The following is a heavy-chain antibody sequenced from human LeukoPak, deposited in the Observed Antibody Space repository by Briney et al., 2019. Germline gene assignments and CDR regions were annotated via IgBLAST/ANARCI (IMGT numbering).Heavy chain of an antibody. D-gene: IGHD3-3*01. CDR3: AKDSDPITIFGFDAFDI. V-gene: IGHV3-23*01. CDR1: GFTFSSYW. Sequence: GGSLRLSCAASGFTFSSYWMSWVRQAPGKGLEWVSAISGSGGSTYYADSVKGRFTISRDNSKNTLYLQMNSLRAEDTAVYYCAKDSDPITIFGFDAFDIWGQGTMVTVSS. J-gene: IGHJ3*02. CDR2: ISGSGGST.